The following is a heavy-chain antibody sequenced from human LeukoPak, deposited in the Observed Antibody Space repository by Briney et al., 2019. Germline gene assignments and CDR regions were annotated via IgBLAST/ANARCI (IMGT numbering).Heavy chain of an antibody. CDR1: GGSFSDYY. Sequence: SETLSLTCAVYGGSFSDYYWTWIRQSPGKGLEWIGEINHYGSINYSPSLNSRATISVDTSKNQFSLNVTSVTAADTALYYCARAHGSRWYGYYFDLWAVAPWSLSPQ. V-gene: IGHV4-34*01. D-gene: IGHD6-13*01. CDR3: ARAHGSRWYGYYFDL. J-gene: IGHJ2*01. CDR2: INHYGSI.